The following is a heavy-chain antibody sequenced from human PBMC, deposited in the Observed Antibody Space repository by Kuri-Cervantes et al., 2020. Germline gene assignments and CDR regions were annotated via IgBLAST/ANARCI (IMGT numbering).Heavy chain of an antibody. J-gene: IGHJ4*02. Sequence: GESLKISCAASGFTFSSYWMSWVRQAPGKGLEWVAVISYDGSNKYYADSVKGRFTISRDNSKNTLYLQMNSLRAEDTAVYYCAKVAAAGTGYWGQGTLVTVSS. D-gene: IGHD6-13*01. CDR1: GFTFSSYW. CDR2: ISYDGSNK. V-gene: IGHV3-30*18. CDR3: AKVAAAGTGY.